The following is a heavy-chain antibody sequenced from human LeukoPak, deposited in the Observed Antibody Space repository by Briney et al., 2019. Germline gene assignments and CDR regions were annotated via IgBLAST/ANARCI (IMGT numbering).Heavy chain of an antibody. Sequence: PGGSLRLSCAASGFTFSSYSMNWVRQAPGKGLEWVSSIGSSSSYIYYADSVKGRFTISRDNAKNSLYLQMNSLRAEDTAVYYCARVHLGYCSSTSCYLFDYWGQGTLVTVSS. V-gene: IGHV3-21*01. CDR3: ARVHLGYCSSTSCYLFDY. J-gene: IGHJ4*02. CDR1: GFTFSSYS. D-gene: IGHD2-2*03. CDR2: IGSSSSYI.